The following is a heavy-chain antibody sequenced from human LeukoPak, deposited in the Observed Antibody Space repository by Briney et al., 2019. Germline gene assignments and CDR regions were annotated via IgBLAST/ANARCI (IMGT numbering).Heavy chain of an antibody. Sequence: PSETLSLTCTVSGGSISSTSYYWGWIRQPPGKGLEWIGSIYYSGSTYYNPSLKSRVTISVDTSKNQFSLKLRSATAADTAVYYCARGDVAAAASMDAFDIWGQGTMVTVSS. CDR1: GGSISSTSYY. CDR2: IYYSGST. J-gene: IGHJ3*02. D-gene: IGHD6-13*01. CDR3: ARGDVAAAASMDAFDI. V-gene: IGHV4-39*01.